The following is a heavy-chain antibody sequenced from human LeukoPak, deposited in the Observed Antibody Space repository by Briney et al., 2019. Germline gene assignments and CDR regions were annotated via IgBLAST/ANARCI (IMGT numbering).Heavy chain of an antibody. V-gene: IGHV3-23*01. D-gene: IGHD2-21*01. J-gene: IGHJ4*02. CDR3: AKDVHNLVGGMSY. Sequence: GGSLRLSCAASGFTFSSEAMSWVRQAPGKRLEWVSTIDVSDGNTHYSHPVKGRFTISRDNSKSTLYLQMNSLRAEDTAVYYCAKDVHNLVGGMSYWGQGALVTVSP. CDR1: GFTFSSEA. CDR2: IDVSDGNT.